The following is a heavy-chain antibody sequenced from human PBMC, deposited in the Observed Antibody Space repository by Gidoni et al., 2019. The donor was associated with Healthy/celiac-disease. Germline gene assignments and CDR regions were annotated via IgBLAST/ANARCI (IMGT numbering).Heavy chain of an antibody. Sequence: QVQLVESGGGVVQPGRSLRLSCAASGFTFSSYGMHWVRQAPGKGLEWVAVISYDGSNKYYADSVKGRFTISRDNSKNTLYLQMNSLRAEDTAVYYCAKDLSYDFWSGFGGTSGMDVWGQGTTVTVSS. CDR3: AKDLSYDFWSGFGGTSGMDV. J-gene: IGHJ6*02. CDR1: GFTFSSYG. CDR2: ISYDGSNK. V-gene: IGHV3-30*18. D-gene: IGHD3-3*01.